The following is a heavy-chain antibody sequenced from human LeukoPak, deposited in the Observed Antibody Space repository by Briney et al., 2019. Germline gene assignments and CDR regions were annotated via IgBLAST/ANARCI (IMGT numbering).Heavy chain of an antibody. D-gene: IGHD3-9*01. Sequence: ASVKVSCKASNYPFTRYGISWVRQAPGQGLEWMGWISAYNGNTNYAQKLQGRVTMTTDTSTSTAYMELRSLRSDDTAVYYCARWRYFDWLFRKPSGYYMDVWGKGTTVTVSS. CDR2: ISAYNGNT. J-gene: IGHJ6*03. V-gene: IGHV1-18*01. CDR1: NYPFTRYG. CDR3: ARWRYFDWLFRKPSGYYMDV.